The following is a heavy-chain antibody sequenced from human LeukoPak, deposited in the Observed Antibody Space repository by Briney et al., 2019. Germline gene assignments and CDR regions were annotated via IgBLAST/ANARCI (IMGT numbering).Heavy chain of an antibody. CDR3: ARLISYYGSGSYSSAFDI. CDR1: GGSISNTDSY. V-gene: IGHV4-30-4*01. CDR2: ISYSGNT. D-gene: IGHD3-10*01. Sequence: SETLSLTCTVSGGSISNTDSYWNWIRQPPGKGLEWIGFISYSGNTYSTPSLESRVTISIDTAKSQFSLKLSSVTAADTAVYYCARLISYYGSGSYSSAFDIWGQGTMVTVSS. J-gene: IGHJ3*02.